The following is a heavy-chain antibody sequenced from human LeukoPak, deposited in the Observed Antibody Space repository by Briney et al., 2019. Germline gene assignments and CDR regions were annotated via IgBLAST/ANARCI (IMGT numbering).Heavy chain of an antibody. V-gene: IGHV3-30-3*01. CDR3: ARERGYIYGYGGMDV. Sequence: GRSLRLSCAASGFTFRSYAMHWVRQAPGKGLEWVAVISYDGSNKYYADSVKGRFTFSRDNSKNTLWLQMNSLRVDDTAVYYCARERGYIYGYGGMDVWGQGTTVTVSS. CDR1: GFTFRSYA. CDR2: ISYDGSNK. J-gene: IGHJ6*02. D-gene: IGHD5-18*01.